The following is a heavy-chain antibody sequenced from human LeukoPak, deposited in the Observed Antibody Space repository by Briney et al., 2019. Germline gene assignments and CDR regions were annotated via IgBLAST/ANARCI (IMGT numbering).Heavy chain of an antibody. CDR3: ARDDDYSNYDRCYGLDV. CDR1: GGSISSSNW. J-gene: IGHJ6*02. Sequence: SETLSLTCVVSGGSISSSNWWSWVRQPPGKGLEWIGEIYHSGSTNYNPSLKSRVTISVDKSKNQFSLKLSSVTAADTAVYYCARDDDYSNYDRCYGLDVWGQGTTVTVSS. CDR2: IYHSGST. D-gene: IGHD4-11*01. V-gene: IGHV4-4*02.